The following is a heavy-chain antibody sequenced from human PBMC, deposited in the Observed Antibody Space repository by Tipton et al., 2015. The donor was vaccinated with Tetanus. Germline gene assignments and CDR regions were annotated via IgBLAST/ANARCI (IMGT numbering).Heavy chain of an antibody. V-gene: IGHV3-21*01. CDR1: GFTFSGYS. Sequence: GSLRLSCAASGFTFSGYSMNWVRQAPGKGLEWVSSISSSSSYIYYADSVKGRFTISRDNAKNSLYLQMNSLRAGDTAVYYCARDSSSWGRNWGQGTLVTVSS. D-gene: IGHD6-13*01. CDR3: ARDSSSWGRN. CDR2: ISSSSSYI. J-gene: IGHJ4*02.